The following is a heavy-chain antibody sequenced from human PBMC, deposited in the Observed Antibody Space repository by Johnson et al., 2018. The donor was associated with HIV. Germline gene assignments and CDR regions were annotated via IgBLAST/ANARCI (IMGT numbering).Heavy chain of an antibody. CDR2: IWYDGSNK. D-gene: IGHD3-10*01. CDR3: ARDDRELVTRGAFDI. Sequence: QVQLVESGGGVVQPGMSLRLSCTASGFTFSSYGIHWVRQAPGKGLEWVALIWYDGSNKYYADSVKGRFTISRDNSKNTLYLQMNSLRAEDTAVYYCARDDRELVTRGAFDIWGQGTMVTVSS. J-gene: IGHJ3*02. V-gene: IGHV3-33*01. CDR1: GFTFSSYG.